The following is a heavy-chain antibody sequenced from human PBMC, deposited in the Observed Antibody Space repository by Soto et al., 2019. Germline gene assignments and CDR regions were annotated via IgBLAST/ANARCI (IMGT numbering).Heavy chain of an antibody. CDR2: ISSSGGNT. D-gene: IGHD3-3*01. CDR1: GLSFSPYT. V-gene: IGHV3-23*01. Sequence: HPGGTLRLSCAASGLSFSPYTMSWVRQAPGKGLEWVSGISSSGGNTYYSDSVKGRFTISRDNSKDTLFLQMNRLGAEDTALYFCAKDLRTGVPPTYFSYRGQGTLVTGSS. J-gene: IGHJ1*01. CDR3: AKDLRTGVPPTYFSY.